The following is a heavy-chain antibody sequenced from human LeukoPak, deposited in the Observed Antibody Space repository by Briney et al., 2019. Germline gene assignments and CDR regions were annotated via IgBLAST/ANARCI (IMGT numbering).Heavy chain of an antibody. CDR2: IYYNTGST. J-gene: IGHJ4*02. CDR1: GGSISSYY. V-gene: IGHV4-59*01. Sequence: PSETLSLTCTVSGGSISSYYWSWIRQPPGKGLGWIGYIYYNTGSTTYTPSLKSRVTISLDTSKNQFSLELRSVTTADTAVYYCAREGVGATQFDFWGQGTLVAVSS. D-gene: IGHD1-26*01. CDR3: AREGVGATQFDF.